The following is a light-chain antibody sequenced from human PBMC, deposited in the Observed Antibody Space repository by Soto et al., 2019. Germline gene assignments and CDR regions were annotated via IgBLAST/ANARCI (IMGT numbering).Light chain of an antibody. CDR2: RNN. Sequence: QSVVTKPPSPSVTPGQGVTISCSGSTSNIGSNYVYWYQQLPGTAPKLLIYRNNQRPSGVPDRFSGSKSGTSASLAISGLRSDDEADYFCATWDDSLNGFYVFGTGTKVTVL. CDR1: TSNIGSNY. J-gene: IGLJ1*01. V-gene: IGLV1-47*01. CDR3: ATWDDSLNGFYV.